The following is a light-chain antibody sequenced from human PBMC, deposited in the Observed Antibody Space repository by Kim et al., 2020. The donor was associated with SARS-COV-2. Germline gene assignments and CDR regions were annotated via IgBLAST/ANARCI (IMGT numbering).Light chain of an antibody. CDR1: SGHTSYI. Sequence: SVKLTCTLSSGHTSYIIAWHQEQPGKAPRYLMKLEGSGSYNKGSAVPARFSGSSSGADRYLTISSLQSEDEADYYCETWDSNTLVFGGGTQLTVL. V-gene: IGLV4-60*03. CDR3: ETWDSNTLV. J-gene: IGLJ3*02. CDR2: LEGSGSY.